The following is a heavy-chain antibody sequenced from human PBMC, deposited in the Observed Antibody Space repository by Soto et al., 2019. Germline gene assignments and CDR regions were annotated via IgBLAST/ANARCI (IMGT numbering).Heavy chain of an antibody. CDR1: GFSLLTIRVG. J-gene: IGHJ4*02. V-gene: IGHV2-5*01. CDR2: IYWNDDK. Sequence: SFPTLVNPTQTLTLTCTFSGFSLLTIRVGVGWIREPARKALEWLSLIYWNDDKRYSPSLKSRLTITKDTSKNHVVLTLTNMDPVNTATYFCAYNSGKPVITGTNPFDYWGQGTLVTVSS. CDR3: AYNSGKPVITGTNPFDY. D-gene: IGHD1-7*01.